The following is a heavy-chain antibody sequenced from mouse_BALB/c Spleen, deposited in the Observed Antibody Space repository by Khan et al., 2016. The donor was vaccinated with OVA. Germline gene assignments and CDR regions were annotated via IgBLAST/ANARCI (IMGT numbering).Heavy chain of an antibody. CDR1: GYTFTTYW. CDR3: ASYRYDYFDY. V-gene: IGHV1-87*01. CDR2: IYPGDGDT. Sequence: VQLQQSGAELARPGASVKLSCKASGYTFTTYWMQWVKQRPGQGLEWIGTIYPGDGDTRYTQNFKDKATLTADKSSSTAYMQLSSVASEDSAVYYGASYRYDYFDYWGQGTTLTVSS. J-gene: IGHJ2*01. D-gene: IGHD2-14*01.